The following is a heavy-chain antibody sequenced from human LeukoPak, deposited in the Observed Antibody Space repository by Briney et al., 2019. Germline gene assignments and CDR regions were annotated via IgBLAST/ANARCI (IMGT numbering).Heavy chain of an antibody. CDR1: GGSISSYY. D-gene: IGHD4-17*01. V-gene: IGHV4-59*12. J-gene: IGHJ5*02. CDR2: IYYSGST. Sequence: SETLSLTCTVSGGSISSYYWSWIRQPPGKGLEWIGYIYYSGSTNYNPSLKSRVTMSVDTSKNQFSLKLNSVTAADTAVYYCARVRDGNYGYNWFDLWGQRTLVTVSS. CDR3: ARVRDGNYGYNWFDL.